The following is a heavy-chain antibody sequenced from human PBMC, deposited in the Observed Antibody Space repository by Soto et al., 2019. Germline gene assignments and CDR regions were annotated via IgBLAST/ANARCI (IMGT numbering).Heavy chain of an antibody. J-gene: IGHJ4*02. CDR2: ISGSGGST. D-gene: IGHD3-22*01. CDR3: ATLKRQTAITVILVVIPYFAY. CDR1: GFTFSSYA. V-gene: IGHV3-23*01. Sequence: LRLSCEASGFTFSSYAMSWVRQAPGKGLEWVSSISGSGGSTRYADSVMGRFTISRDNSKNTLYLQMNSLTVEDTAIYYCATLKRQTAITVILVVIPYFAYWGQGALVTVSS.